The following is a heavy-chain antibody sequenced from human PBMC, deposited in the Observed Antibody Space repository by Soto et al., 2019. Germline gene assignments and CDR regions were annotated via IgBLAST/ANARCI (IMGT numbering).Heavy chain of an antibody. J-gene: IGHJ4*02. D-gene: IGHD3-22*01. Sequence: GXLRLYCSSSGFXFSSYDLLWVRQGPGKGLEWVSAIGTAGDTNYAGSVKGRLTISRENAKNSLYLQMNSLRSGDTAIYFCARAIGPTLFDYWGQGTLVTVSS. V-gene: IGHV3-13*04. CDR1: GFXFSSYD. CDR2: IGTAGDT. CDR3: ARAIGPTLFDY.